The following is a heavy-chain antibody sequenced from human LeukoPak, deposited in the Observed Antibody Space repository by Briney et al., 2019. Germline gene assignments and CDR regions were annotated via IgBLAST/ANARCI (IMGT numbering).Heavy chain of an antibody. J-gene: IGHJ4*02. CDR1: GGSISSGSYY. CDR2: IYTSGST. CDR3: ARDVFYYGSDWYFDY. V-gene: IGHV4-61*02. Sequence: SETLSLTCTVSGGSISSGSYYWSWIRQPAGKGLEWIGRIYTSGSTNYNPSLKSRVAISVDTSKNQFSLKLSSVTAADTAVYYCARDVFYYGSDWYFDYWGQGTLVTVSS. D-gene: IGHD3-10*01.